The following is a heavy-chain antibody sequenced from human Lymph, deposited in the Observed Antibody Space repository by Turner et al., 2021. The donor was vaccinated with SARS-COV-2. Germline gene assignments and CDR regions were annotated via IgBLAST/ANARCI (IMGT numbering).Heavy chain of an antibody. D-gene: IGHD3-3*01. Sequence: QVQLVESGGGGVQPGRSLRLSCAASGFTFSSYAMHWVRQAPGKGLEWVTVISYDGSNNYYADSVKGRFTISRDNSKNTLYLQMNSLRAEDTAVYYCAKVRSIFGVVIGGMDVWGQGTTVTVSS. CDR2: ISYDGSNN. V-gene: IGHV3-30*18. CDR1: GFTFSSYA. J-gene: IGHJ6*02. CDR3: AKVRSIFGVVIGGMDV.